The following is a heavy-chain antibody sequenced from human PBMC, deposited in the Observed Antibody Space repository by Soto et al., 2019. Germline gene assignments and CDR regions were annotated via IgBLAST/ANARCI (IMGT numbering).Heavy chain of an antibody. J-gene: IGHJ4*02. V-gene: IGHV3-66*01. Sequence: EVQLVESGGGLVQPGGSLRLSCAASGFSVSSNYMSWVRQAPGKGLQWVSIIYSGGTTFYADSVKGRFTISRDNSKNTLFLQMNSLRAEDTALYHCVTMYNWNYFDYWGRGTQVTVSS. CDR1: GFSVSSNY. CDR2: IYSGGTT. D-gene: IGHD1-20*01. CDR3: VTMYNWNYFDY.